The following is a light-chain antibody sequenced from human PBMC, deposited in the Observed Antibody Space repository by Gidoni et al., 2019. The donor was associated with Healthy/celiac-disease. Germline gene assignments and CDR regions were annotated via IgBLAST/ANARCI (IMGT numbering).Light chain of an antibody. J-gene: IGKJ1*01. V-gene: IGKV1-5*01. Sequence: DIQMTQSPSTLSASVGDRVTITCRASQSISSWLDWYQQKPGKAPKLLIYDASSLESGVPSRFSGSGSGTEFTLTISSLQPDDFATYYCQQYNSYWWTFGQGTKVEIK. CDR1: QSISSW. CDR3: QQYNSYWWT. CDR2: DAS.